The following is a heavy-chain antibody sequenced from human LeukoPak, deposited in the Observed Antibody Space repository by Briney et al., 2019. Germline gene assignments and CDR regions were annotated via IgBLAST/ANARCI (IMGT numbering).Heavy chain of an antibody. Sequence: PSETLSLTCTVSRASMSSFFWSWIRQPPGKGLEWIGHIHYSGTTKYNPSLTSRITLSMDTSKSQVSLRLTSVTAADTAMYYCPASGNSWWEGFFHDWGQGTLVSVSS. V-gene: IGHV4-59*03. CDR3: PASGNSWWEGFFHD. D-gene: IGHD2-8*02. CDR2: IHYSGTT. J-gene: IGHJ1*01. CDR1: RASMSSFF.